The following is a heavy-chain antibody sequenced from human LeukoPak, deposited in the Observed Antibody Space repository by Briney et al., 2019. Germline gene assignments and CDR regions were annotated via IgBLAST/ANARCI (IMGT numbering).Heavy chain of an antibody. J-gene: IGHJ4*02. V-gene: IGHV4-30-2*01. D-gene: IGHD1/OR15-1a*01. CDR1: GGSISSGGYY. Sequence: SETLSLTCTVSGGSISSGGYYWSWIRQPPGKGLEWIGYIYHSGSTYYNPSLKSRVTISVDRSKNQFSLKLSSVTAADTAVYYCARDAEHSPLDYWGQGTLVTVSS. CDR2: IYHSGST. CDR3: ARDAEHSPLDY.